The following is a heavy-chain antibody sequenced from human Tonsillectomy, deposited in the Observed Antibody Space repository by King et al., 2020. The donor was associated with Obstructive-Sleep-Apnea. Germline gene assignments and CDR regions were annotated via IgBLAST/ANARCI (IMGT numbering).Heavy chain of an antibody. Sequence: VQLVESGGGLLQPGGSLRLSCAASGFTFSNYNMNWVRQAPGKGLEWVSYISRSSSTIYYADSVKGRFTISRDNAKNSLYLQMNSLRAEDTAVYYCAREGITYFDWLLSHADYWGQGTLVTVSS. D-gene: IGHD3-9*01. CDR3: AREGITYFDWLLSHADY. V-gene: IGHV3-48*04. CDR2: ISRSSSTI. CDR1: GFTFSNYN. J-gene: IGHJ4*02.